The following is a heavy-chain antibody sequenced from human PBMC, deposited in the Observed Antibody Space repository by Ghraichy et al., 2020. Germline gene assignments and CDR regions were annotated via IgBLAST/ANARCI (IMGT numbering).Heavy chain of an antibody. D-gene: IGHD1-26*01. J-gene: IGHJ4*02. CDR1: GFTFSDYY. V-gene: IGHV3-72*01. CDR2: TRNKGNSYTT. Sequence: GGSLRLSCAASGFTFSDYYMDWVRQAPGKGLEWVGRTRNKGNSYTTEYAASVKGRFTISRDDSKNSLYLQMNSLKTEDTAVYYCAFVGTTANYYFDYWGQGTLVTVSS. CDR3: AFVGTTANYYFDY.